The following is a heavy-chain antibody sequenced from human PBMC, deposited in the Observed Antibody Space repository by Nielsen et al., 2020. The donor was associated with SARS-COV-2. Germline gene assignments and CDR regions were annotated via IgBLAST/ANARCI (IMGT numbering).Heavy chain of an antibody. CDR1: GYTFTSYG. CDR3: AGIFGVVHPHWFDP. J-gene: IGHJ5*02. D-gene: IGHD3-3*01. Sequence: ASVKVSCKASGYTFTSYGISWVRQAPGQGLEWMGWISAYNGNTNYAQKLQGRVTMTTDTSTSTAYMELRSLRSDDTAVYYCAGIFGVVHPHWFDPWGQGTLVTVSS. V-gene: IGHV1-18*01. CDR2: ISAYNGNT.